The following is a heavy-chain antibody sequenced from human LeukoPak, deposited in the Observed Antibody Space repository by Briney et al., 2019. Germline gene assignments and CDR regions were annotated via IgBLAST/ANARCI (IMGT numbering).Heavy chain of an antibody. J-gene: IGHJ4*02. CDR2: IYPGDSDT. CDR1: GYSFSSYW. Sequence: HRESLKISCKASGYSFSSYWIGWVRQMPGKGLEWMGIIYPGDSDTRYSPSFQGQVTISADKSVSTAYLQWSSLKASDTAMYYCARPHGSSLPRVFDYWGQGTLVTVSS. V-gene: IGHV5-51*01. CDR3: ARPHGSSLPRVFDY. D-gene: IGHD6-6*01.